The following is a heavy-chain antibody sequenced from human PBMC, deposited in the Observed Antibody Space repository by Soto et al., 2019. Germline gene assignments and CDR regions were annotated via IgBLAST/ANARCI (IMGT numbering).Heavy chain of an antibody. V-gene: IGHV3-48*04. CDR3: AREREASVVVLVAANDAFDI. D-gene: IGHD2-15*01. CDR1: GFTFSSYS. CDR2: ISSSSSTI. Sequence: GGSLRLSCAASGFTFSSYSMNWVRQAPGKGLEWVSYISSSSSTIYYADSVKGRFTISRDNAKNSLYLQMNSLRAEDTAVYYCAREREASVVVLVAANDAFDIWGQGTMVTVSS. J-gene: IGHJ3*02.